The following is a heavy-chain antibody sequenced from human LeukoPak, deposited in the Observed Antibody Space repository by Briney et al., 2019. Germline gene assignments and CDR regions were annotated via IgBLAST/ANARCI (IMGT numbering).Heavy chain of an antibody. J-gene: IGHJ6*03. CDR1: GGSFSGYY. Sequence: SETLSLTCAVYGGSFSGYYWSWIRQPPGKGLEWIGEINHSGSTNYNPSLKSRVTISVDTSKNQLSLKLSSVTAADTAVYYCARSLPYCSSTSCYYYYMDVWGKGTTVTVSS. V-gene: IGHV4-34*01. CDR2: INHSGST. D-gene: IGHD2-2*01. CDR3: ARSLPYCSSTSCYYYYMDV.